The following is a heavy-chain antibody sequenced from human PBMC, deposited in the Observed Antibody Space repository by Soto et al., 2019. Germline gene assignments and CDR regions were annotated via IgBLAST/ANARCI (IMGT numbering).Heavy chain of an antibody. D-gene: IGHD2-8*01. CDR3: TRAFLGVPASGFFFDF. Sequence: GGSLRLSCAASGFTVSNIFMSWVRQAPGKGLQWVSLIKNSADTDYADSVKGRFTISTDNSKNTLYLQMNSLRAEDTAVYYCTRAFLGVPASGFFFDFWGQGKRVTVS. CDR2: IKNSADT. CDR1: GFTVSNIF. J-gene: IGHJ3*01. V-gene: IGHV3-66*01.